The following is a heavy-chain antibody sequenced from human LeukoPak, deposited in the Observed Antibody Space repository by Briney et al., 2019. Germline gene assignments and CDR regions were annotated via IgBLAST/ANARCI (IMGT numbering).Heavy chain of an antibody. V-gene: IGHV3-9*01. CDR2: ISWNSGSI. CDR1: GFTFDDYA. J-gene: IGHJ4*02. CDR3: AKEAQAFDY. Sequence: QPGRSLRLSCAASGFTFDDYAMHWVRQAPVKGLEWVSGISWNSGSIGYADSVKGRFTISRDNAKNSLYLQMNSLRAEDTALYYCAKEAQAFDYWGQGTLVTVSS.